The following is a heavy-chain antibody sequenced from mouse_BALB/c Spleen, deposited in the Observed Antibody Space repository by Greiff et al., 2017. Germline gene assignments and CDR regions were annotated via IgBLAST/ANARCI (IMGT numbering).Heavy chain of an antibody. V-gene: IGHV5-9-4*01. D-gene: IGHD1-1*01. Sequence: EVKLVESGGGLVKPGGSLKLSCAASGFTFSSYAMSWVRQSPEKRLEWVAEISSGGSYTYYPDTVTGRFTISRDNAKNTLYLEMSSLRSEDTAMYYCAKITTVVAMDYWGQGTSVTVSS. CDR1: GFTFSSYA. J-gene: IGHJ4*01. CDR3: AKITTVVAMDY. CDR2: ISSGGSYT.